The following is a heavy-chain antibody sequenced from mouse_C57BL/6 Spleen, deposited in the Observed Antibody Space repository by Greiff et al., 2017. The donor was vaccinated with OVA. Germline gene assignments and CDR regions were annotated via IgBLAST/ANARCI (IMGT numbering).Heavy chain of an antibody. CDR1: GYTFTSYG. J-gene: IGHJ3*01. CDR3: ARGEDYGSSFWFAY. Sequence: VQLQESGAELARPGASVKLSCKASGYTFTSYGISWVKQRTGQGLEWIGEIYPRSGNTYYNEKFKGKATLTADKSSSTAYMELRSLTSEDSAVYFCARGEDYGSSFWFAYWGQGTLVTVSA. D-gene: IGHD1-1*01. CDR2: IYPRSGNT. V-gene: IGHV1-81*01.